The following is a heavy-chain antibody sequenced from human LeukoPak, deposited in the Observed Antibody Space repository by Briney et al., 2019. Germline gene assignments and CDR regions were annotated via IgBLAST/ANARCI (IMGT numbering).Heavy chain of an antibody. D-gene: IGHD2-2*01. J-gene: IGHJ6*04. CDR1: GFTFSSYS. CDR3: ARDPDIVVVPAATARDV. Sequence: GGSLRLSCAASGFTFSSYSMNWVRQAPGKGLEWVSSISSSSYIYYADSVKGRFTISRDNAKNSLYLQMNSLRAEDTAVYYCARDPDIVVVPAATARDVWGKGTTVTVSS. CDR2: ISSSSYI. V-gene: IGHV3-21*01.